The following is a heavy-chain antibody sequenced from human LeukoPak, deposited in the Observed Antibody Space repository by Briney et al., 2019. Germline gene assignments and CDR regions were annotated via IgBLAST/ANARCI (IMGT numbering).Heavy chain of an antibody. Sequence: SETLSLTCTVSGGSISSYYWSWIRQPPGKGLEWIGYIYYSGSTNYNPSLKSRVTISVDTSKNQFSLKLSSVTAADTAVYYCARGSGPLRFLEWLFDPWGQGTLVTVSS. D-gene: IGHD3-3*01. V-gene: IGHV4-59*01. CDR2: IYYSGST. CDR3: ARGSGPLRFLEWLFDP. CDR1: GGSISSYY. J-gene: IGHJ5*02.